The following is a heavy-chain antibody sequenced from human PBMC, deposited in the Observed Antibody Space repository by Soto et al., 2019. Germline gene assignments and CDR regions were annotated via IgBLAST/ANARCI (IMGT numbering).Heavy chain of an antibody. J-gene: IGHJ4*02. D-gene: IGHD3-16*01. CDR3: ARDQGGAFDY. CDR1: GFTFSNYA. Sequence: PGGSLRLSCAASGFTFSNYAMSWVRQAPGKGLEWVSAIRGSGGFTYYADSVKGRFTISRDNSQNTVNLQMHSLRAEDSAVYYCARDQGGAFDYWGQGTLVTVSS. V-gene: IGHV3-23*01. CDR2: IRGSGGFT.